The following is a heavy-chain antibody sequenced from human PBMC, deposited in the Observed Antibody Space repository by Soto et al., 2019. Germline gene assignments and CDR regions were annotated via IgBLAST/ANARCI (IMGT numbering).Heavy chain of an antibody. CDR3: ARQGFGALPGLVDV. CDR1: VGSISSYH. D-gene: IGHD3-10*01. CDR2: VHYSWGS. V-gene: IGHV4-59*08. J-gene: IGHJ6*02. Sequence: QVQLQESGPGLVKPSETLSLSCTVSVGSISSYHWSWIRQTPGKGLEWIGYVHYSWGSNYNTSIKSRVAISLDTSKSQFSLKLTSVTATDTAVYYCARQGFGALPGLVDVWGQGTTVTVSS.